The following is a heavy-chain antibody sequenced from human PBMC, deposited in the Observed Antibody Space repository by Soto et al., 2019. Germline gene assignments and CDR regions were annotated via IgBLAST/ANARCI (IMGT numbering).Heavy chain of an antibody. CDR2: ISGSGGST. J-gene: IGHJ6*02. Sequence: GGSLRLSCAASGFTFGNYAMTWVRQAPGKGLEWVSAISGSGGSTYYADSVKGRFTISRDNSKNTLYLQMNSLRAEDTAVYYCAKDPVPSARRYYYYGMDVWGQGTTVTVSS. D-gene: IGHD6-6*01. CDR3: AKDPVPSARRYYYYGMDV. CDR1: GFTFGNYA. V-gene: IGHV3-23*01.